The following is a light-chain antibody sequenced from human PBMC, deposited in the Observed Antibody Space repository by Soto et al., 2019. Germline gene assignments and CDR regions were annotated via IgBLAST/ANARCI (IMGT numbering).Light chain of an antibody. V-gene: IGLV2-14*01. CDR2: DVI. J-gene: IGLJ1*01. CDR3: SSYTSSSTLV. Sequence: QSALAQPASVSGSPGQSITISCPGTSSDVGGYNYVSWYQQHPGKAPKLMIYDVINRPSGVSNRFSGSKSGNTASLTISGLQAEDEADYYCSSYTSSSTLVFGTGTKVNVL. CDR1: SSDVGGYNY.